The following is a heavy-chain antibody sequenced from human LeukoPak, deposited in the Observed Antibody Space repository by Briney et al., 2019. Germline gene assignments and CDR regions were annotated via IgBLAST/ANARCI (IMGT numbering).Heavy chain of an antibody. CDR2: IYYSGST. Sequence: PSETLSLTCTVSGGSISSYYWSWIRQPPGKGLEWIGYIYYSGSTNYNPSLKSRVTISVDTSKNQFSLKLSSVTAADTAVYYCARLRDGGYTDYWGQGTLVTVSS. J-gene: IGHJ4*02. V-gene: IGHV4-59*08. D-gene: IGHD4-17*01. CDR1: GGSISSYY. CDR3: ARLRDGGYTDY.